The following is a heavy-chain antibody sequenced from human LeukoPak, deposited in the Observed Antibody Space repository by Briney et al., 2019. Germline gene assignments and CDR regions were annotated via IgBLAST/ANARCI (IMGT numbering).Heavy chain of an antibody. D-gene: IGHD3-16*02. V-gene: IGHV3-7*01. Sequence: GGSLRLSCAASGFTFSSYWMSWVRQAPGKGLEWVANIKQDGSEKYYVDSVKGRFTISRDNAKNSLYLQMNSLRAEDTAVYYCARDRDYVWGSYRYSPLFDYWGQGTLVTVSS. CDR1: GFTFSSYW. CDR2: IKQDGSEK. CDR3: ARDRDYVWGSYRYSPLFDY. J-gene: IGHJ4*02.